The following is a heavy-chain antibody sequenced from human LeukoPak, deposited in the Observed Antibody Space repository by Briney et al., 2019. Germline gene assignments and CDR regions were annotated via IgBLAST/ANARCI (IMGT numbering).Heavy chain of an antibody. CDR1: GYTFTGYY. CDR2: INPNSGGT. D-gene: IGHD3-10*01. Sequence: GASVKVSCKASGYTFTGYYMHWVRQAPGQGLEWMGWINPNSGGTNYAQKFQGRVTMTRDTSISTAYMELSSLRSEDTAVYYCAREDGVRGVYFDYWGQGTLVTVSS. V-gene: IGHV1-2*02. CDR3: AREDGVRGVYFDY. J-gene: IGHJ4*02.